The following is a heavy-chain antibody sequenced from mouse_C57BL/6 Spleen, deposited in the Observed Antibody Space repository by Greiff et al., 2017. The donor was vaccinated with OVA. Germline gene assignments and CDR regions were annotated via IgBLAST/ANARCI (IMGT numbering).Heavy chain of an antibody. CDR3: ARSYGKAMDY. CDR1: GYAFTNYL. J-gene: IGHJ4*01. V-gene: IGHV1-54*01. D-gene: IGHD2-1*01. Sequence: QVQLKQSGAELVRPGTSVKVSCKASGYAFTNYLIEWVKQRPGQGLEWIGVINPGSGGTNYNEKFKGKATLTADKSSSTAYMQLSSLTSEDSAVYFCARSYGKAMDYWGQGTSVTVSS. CDR2: INPGSGGT.